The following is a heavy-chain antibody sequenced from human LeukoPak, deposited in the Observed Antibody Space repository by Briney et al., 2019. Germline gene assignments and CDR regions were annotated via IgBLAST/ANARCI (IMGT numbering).Heavy chain of an antibody. CDR3: ARDPLYDSSGYPDAFDI. CDR1: GGSISSSSYY. V-gene: IGHV4-39*07. CDR2: IYYSGST. J-gene: IGHJ3*02. D-gene: IGHD3-22*01. Sequence: PSETLSLTCTVSGGSISSSSYYWGWIRQPPGKGLEWIGSIYYSGSTYYNPSLKSRVTISVDTSKNQFSLKLSSVTAADTAVYYCARDPLYDSSGYPDAFDIWGQGTMVTVSS.